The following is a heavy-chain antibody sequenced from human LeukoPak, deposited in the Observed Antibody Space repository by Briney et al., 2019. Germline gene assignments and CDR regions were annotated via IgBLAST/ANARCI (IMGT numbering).Heavy chain of an antibody. CDR3: ARGRSTVTTYWDY. Sequence: PSETLSLTCAVYGGSFSGYYWSWIRQPPGKGLEWIGEINHSGSTNYNPSLKSRVTISVDTSKNQFSLKLSSVTAADTAVYYCARGRSTVTTYWDYWGQGTLVTVSS. J-gene: IGHJ4*02. CDR2: INHSGST. V-gene: IGHV4-34*01. CDR1: GGSFSGYY. D-gene: IGHD4-11*01.